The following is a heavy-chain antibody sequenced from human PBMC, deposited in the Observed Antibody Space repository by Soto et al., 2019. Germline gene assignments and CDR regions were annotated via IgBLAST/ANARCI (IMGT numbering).Heavy chain of an antibody. CDR1: GFRFKSFV. CDR2: TSYDGNNK. D-gene: IGHD3-16*01. V-gene: IGHV3-30*19. J-gene: IGHJ4*02. CDR3: ARWGTTGGFDL. Sequence: QVQLVESGGGVVQPGASLRLSCAASGFRFKSFVVHWVRQAPGKGLEWVAFTSYDGNNKDYGDSVKGRFTVSRDNSQNTLHLQMDFLRPEDTALYYCARWGTTGGFDLWGQGTLVSVSS.